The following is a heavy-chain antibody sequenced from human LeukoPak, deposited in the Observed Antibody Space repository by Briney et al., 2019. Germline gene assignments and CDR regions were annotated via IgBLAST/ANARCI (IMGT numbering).Heavy chain of an antibody. CDR2: ISYDGSNK. Sequence: GGSLRLSCAASGFTFSSYGMHWVRQAPGKGLEWVALISYDGSNKYYADSVKGRFTISRDNSKNTLYLQMNSLRAEDTALYYCAKGVDTAMNYGLDVWGQGTTVTVSS. CDR1: GFTFSSYG. J-gene: IGHJ6*02. V-gene: IGHV3-30*18. D-gene: IGHD5-18*01. CDR3: AKGVDTAMNYGLDV.